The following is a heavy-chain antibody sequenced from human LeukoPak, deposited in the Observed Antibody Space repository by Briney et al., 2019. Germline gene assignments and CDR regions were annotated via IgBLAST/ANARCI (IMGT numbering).Heavy chain of an antibody. CDR1: GFNFTNYN. J-gene: IGHJ3*02. Sequence: GGSLRLSCAASGFNFTNYNMNWVRQAPGKGLEWVSSIHSSSGSIYYADSLKGRFTISRDNAKNSLYLQMNSLRAEDTAVYYCTRDLAWDAFDIWGQGTMVTVSS. CDR2: IHSSSGSI. V-gene: IGHV3-21*01. CDR3: TRDLAWDAFDI.